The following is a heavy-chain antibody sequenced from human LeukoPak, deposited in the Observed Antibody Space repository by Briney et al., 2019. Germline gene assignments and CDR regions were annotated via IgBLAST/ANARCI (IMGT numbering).Heavy chain of an antibody. Sequence: SETLSLTCTVSGVSINSGGYYWNWIRQHPGKGLEWIGYIYYSGSTYYNPSLKRRVNISTDTSKNQFSLKLSSVTAADTAVYYCARGGEAYSSSWYVRTANWFDPWGQGTLVTVSS. CDR2: IYYSGST. CDR3: ARGGEAYSSSWYVRTANWFDP. J-gene: IGHJ5*02. V-gene: IGHV4-31*03. CDR1: GVSINSGGYY. D-gene: IGHD6-13*01.